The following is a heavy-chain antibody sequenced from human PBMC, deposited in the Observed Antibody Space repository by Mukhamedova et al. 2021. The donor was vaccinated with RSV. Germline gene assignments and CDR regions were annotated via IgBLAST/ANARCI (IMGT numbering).Heavy chain of an antibody. D-gene: IGHD5-24*01. Sequence: GLEWVSYISSSGSTIYYADSVKGRFTISRDNAKNSLYLQMNSLRAEDTAVYYCARGQGTRDGYIKFDYWGQGTLVTVSS. CDR2: ISSSGSTI. J-gene: IGHJ4*02. V-gene: IGHV3-11*01. CDR3: ARGQGTRDGYIKFDY.